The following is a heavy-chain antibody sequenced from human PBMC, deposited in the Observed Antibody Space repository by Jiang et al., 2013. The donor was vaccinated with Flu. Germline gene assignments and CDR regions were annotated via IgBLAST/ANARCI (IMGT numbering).Heavy chain of an antibody. Sequence: RLSCVASGFTFNNYAMNWVRQAPGKGLEWVALITGSGLSTFYADSVKGRFTISRDDSKNTVFLQMNSLRAEDTAVYYCARDFWESPRFHDAFDMWGHGTMVTVSS. CDR3: ARDFWESPRFHDAFDM. CDR1: GFTFNNYA. J-gene: IGHJ3*02. D-gene: IGHD3-3*01. CDR2: ITGSGLST. V-gene: IGHV3-23*01.